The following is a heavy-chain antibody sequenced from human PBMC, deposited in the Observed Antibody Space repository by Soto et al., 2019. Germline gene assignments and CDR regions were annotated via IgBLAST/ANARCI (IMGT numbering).Heavy chain of an antibody. D-gene: IGHD7-27*01. CDR2: INAGNGNT. J-gene: IGHJ4*02. CDR3: ARDPSRILNWGNYFDY. Sequence: QVQLVQSGAEVKKPGASVKVSCKASGYTFTSYAMHWVRQAPGQRLEWMGWINAGNGNTKYSQKFQGRVTITRDTXAXXAYMELSSLRSEDTAVYYCARDPSRILNWGNYFDYWGQGTLVTVSS. CDR1: GYTFTSYA. V-gene: IGHV1-3*01.